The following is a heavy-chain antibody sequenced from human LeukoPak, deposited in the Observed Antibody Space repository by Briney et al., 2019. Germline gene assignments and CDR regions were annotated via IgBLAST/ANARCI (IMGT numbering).Heavy chain of an antibody. CDR2: INHSGST. CDR1: GGSFSGYY. CDR3: ATHYVDTAMVPTGVFDY. Sequence: SETLSLTCAVYGGSFSGYYWSLIRQPPGKGLEWIGEINHSGSTNYNPSLKSRVTISVDTSKNQFSLKLSSVTAADTAVYYCATHYVDTAMVPTGVFDYWGQGTLVTVSS. J-gene: IGHJ4*02. D-gene: IGHD5-18*01. V-gene: IGHV4-34*01.